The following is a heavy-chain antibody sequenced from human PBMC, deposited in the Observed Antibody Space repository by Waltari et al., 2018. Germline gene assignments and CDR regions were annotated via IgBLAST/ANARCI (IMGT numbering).Heavy chain of an antibody. CDR1: GGSFSGYY. D-gene: IGHD6-13*01. V-gene: IGHV4-34*01. CDR3: ARGRQWHSSSWYRY. J-gene: IGHJ4*02. Sequence: QVQLQQWGAGLLKPSETLSLTCAVYGGSFSGYYWSWIRQPPGKGLKWIGEIKNVGSPTYNPSLKSRVTISVDTSKNQFSLKLSSVTAADTAVYYCARGRQWHSSSWYRYWGQGTLVTVSS. CDR2: IKNVGSP.